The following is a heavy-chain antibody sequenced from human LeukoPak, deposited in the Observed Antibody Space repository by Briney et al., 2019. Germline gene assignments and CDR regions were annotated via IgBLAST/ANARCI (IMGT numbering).Heavy chain of an antibody. Sequence: APVKVSCKASGYTFTGYYMHWVRQAPGQGLQWMGWINPNSGFAHYPQNFQGRLTMTRDTSISTVYMELSRLRSDDTAVYYCARGQQWLEAFDYWGLGTLVTVSS. CDR3: ARGQQWLEAFDY. CDR1: GYTFTGYY. CDR2: INPNSGFA. V-gene: IGHV1-2*02. D-gene: IGHD6-19*01. J-gene: IGHJ4*02.